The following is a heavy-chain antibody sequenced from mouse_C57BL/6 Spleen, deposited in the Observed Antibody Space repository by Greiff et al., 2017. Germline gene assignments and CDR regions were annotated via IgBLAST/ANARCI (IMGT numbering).Heavy chain of an antibody. CDR1: GYAFSSSW. V-gene: IGHV1-82*01. J-gene: IGHJ3*01. D-gene: IGHD3-1*01. CDR3: ARGDSGAWFAY. CDR2: IYPGDGDT. Sequence: QVQLQQSGPELVKPGASVKISCKASGYAFSSSWMNWVQQRPGKGLEWIGRIYPGDGDTNYNGKFKGKATLTADKSSSTAYMQLSSLTSEDSAVYFCARGDSGAWFAYWGQGTLVTVSA.